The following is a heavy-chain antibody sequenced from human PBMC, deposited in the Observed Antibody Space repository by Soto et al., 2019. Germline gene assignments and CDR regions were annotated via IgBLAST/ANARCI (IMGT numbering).Heavy chain of an antibody. J-gene: IGHJ4*02. CDR1: GYTFTSYY. Sequence: ASVKVSCKASGYTFTSYYMHWVRQAPGQGLEWMGIINPSGGSTSYAQKFQGRVTITADKSTSTAYMELSSLRSEDTAVYYCARDHEWSFNYWGKETLFTVSP. CDR3: ARDHEWSFNY. V-gene: IGHV1-46*01. D-gene: IGHD3-3*01. CDR2: INPSGGST.